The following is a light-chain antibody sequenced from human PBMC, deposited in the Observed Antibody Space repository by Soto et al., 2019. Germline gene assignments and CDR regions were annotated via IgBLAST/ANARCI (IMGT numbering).Light chain of an antibody. CDR2: DAS. CDR1: QSVSSY. J-gene: IGKJ4*01. CDR3: QQRSNWPP. Sequence: EIVLTQSPATLSLSPGERATLSCRASQSVSSYLAWYQQKPGQAPRLLIYDASNRATGIPARFSGSGSGTDFTLTISSLETEYFAVYYCQQRSNWPPFGGGTKVEIK. V-gene: IGKV3-11*01.